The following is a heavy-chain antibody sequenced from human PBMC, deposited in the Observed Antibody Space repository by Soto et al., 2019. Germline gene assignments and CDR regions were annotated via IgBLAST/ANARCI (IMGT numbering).Heavy chain of an antibody. D-gene: IGHD6-13*01. J-gene: IGHJ4*02. V-gene: IGHV1-69*02. CDR2: IIPILGIA. Sequence: QVQLVQSGAEVKKPGSSVKVSCKASGGTFSSYTISWVRQAPGQGLEWMGRIIPILGIANYAQKFQGRVTITADKSTSTAYMDLSSLRSEDRAVYYCARAYRQQLGSPFDYWGQGTLVTVSS. CDR3: ARAYRQQLGSPFDY. CDR1: GGTFSSYT.